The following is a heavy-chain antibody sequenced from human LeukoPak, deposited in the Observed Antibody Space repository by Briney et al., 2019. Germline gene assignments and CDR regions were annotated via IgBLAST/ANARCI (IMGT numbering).Heavy chain of an antibody. CDR2: ISYDGSNK. CDR3: ARSLHGYCTSTSCYHPPDY. V-gene: IGHV3-30-3*01. D-gene: IGHD2-2*01. Sequence: GGSLRLSCAASGFTFSSYAMHWVRQAPGKGLEWVAVISYDGSNKYYADSVKGRFTISRDNSKNTLYLQMNSLRAEDTAVYYCARSLHGYCTSTSCYHPPDYWGQGTLVTVSS. CDR1: GFTFSSYA. J-gene: IGHJ4*02.